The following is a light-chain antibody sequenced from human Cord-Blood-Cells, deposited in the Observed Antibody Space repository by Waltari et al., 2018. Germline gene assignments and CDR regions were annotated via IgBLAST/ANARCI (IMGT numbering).Light chain of an antibody. V-gene: IGLV2-14*01. Sequence: QSALTQPASVSGSPGQSITISCTGTSSDVGGYNYVSWYQQHPGKAPKLMFYDVSNRPSGVSNRFAGSTSGNTASLTISGLQAEDEADYYCSSYTSSSLGVFGTGTKVTVL. CDR3: SSYTSSSLGV. J-gene: IGLJ1*01. CDR1: SSDVGGYNY. CDR2: DVS.